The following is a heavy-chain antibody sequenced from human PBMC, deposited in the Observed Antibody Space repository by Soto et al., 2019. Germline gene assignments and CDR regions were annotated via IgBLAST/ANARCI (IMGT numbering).Heavy chain of an antibody. Sequence: QVHLVESGGGVVQPGRSLRLSCVASGVTFRNYDIHWVRQAPGKGLEWVAVISYDGEKKYYADSVKGRFTISKDTSKNTVFLQMNSLATEDTALYFCAKSDKGVFAVVMSPALDPFDVWSQGTLVAVSS. CDR1: GVTFRNYD. J-gene: IGHJ3*01. D-gene: IGHD3-3*01. CDR3: AKSDKGVFAVVMSPALDPFDV. CDR2: ISYDGEKK. V-gene: IGHV3-30*18.